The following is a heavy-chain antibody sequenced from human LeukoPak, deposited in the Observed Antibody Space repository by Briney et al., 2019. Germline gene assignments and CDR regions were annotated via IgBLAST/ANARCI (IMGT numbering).Heavy chain of an antibody. Sequence: PSETLSLTCAVYGGSFSGYYWSWIRQPPGKGLEWIGEINHSGSTNYNPSLKSRVTISVDTSKNQFSLKLSSVTAADTAVYYCARRRSGSYSKLDYWGQGTLVTVSS. CDR1: GGSFSGYY. J-gene: IGHJ4*02. CDR3: ARRRSGSYSKLDY. V-gene: IGHV4-34*01. D-gene: IGHD1-26*01. CDR2: INHSGST.